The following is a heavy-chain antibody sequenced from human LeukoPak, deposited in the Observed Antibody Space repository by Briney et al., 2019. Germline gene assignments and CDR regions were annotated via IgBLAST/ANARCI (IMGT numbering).Heavy chain of an antibody. CDR3: ARPPAARRGDY. D-gene: IGHD6-6*01. CDR1: GFTFSSYE. V-gene: IGHV3-48*03. Sequence: PGGSLRLSCAAYGFTFSSYEMNWVRQAPGKGLEWVSYISSSGSTIYYADSVKGRFTISRDNAKNSLYLQMNSLRAEDTAVYYCARPPAARRGDYWGQGTLVTVSS. CDR2: ISSSGSTI. J-gene: IGHJ4*02.